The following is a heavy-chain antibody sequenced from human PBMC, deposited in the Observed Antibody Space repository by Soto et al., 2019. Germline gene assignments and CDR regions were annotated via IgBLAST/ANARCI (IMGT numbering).Heavy chain of an antibody. CDR1: GFTFSSYA. CDR3: AKGVPGIAVAGTGYFQH. CDR2: ISGSGDST. V-gene: IGHV3-23*01. D-gene: IGHD6-19*01. Sequence: EVQLLESGGGLVQPGGSLRLSCAASGFTFSSYAMSWVRQAPGKGLEWVSGISGSGDSTYYADSVKGRFTISRDNSKNTLHLQMNSLRAEDTAVYYGAKGVPGIAVAGTGYFQHWGQGTLVTVSS. J-gene: IGHJ1*01.